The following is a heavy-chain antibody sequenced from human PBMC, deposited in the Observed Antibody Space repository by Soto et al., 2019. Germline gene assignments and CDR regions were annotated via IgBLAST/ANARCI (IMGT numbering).Heavy chain of an antibody. CDR1: GFNFNTYF. V-gene: IGHV3-30*13. J-gene: IGHJ4*02. Sequence: QVQLVQSGGGVVQPGRSLRLSCAASGFNFNTYFMHWVRQAPGKGLEWVAMIFPNGRDKEYADSVKGRSTISRDNSDNRMYLQMDSLRPEDTAVYYCARDDEHGSNCELAYWGQGSLVPVSS. CDR3: ARDDEHGSNCELAY. D-gene: IGHD1-26*01. CDR2: IFPNGRDK.